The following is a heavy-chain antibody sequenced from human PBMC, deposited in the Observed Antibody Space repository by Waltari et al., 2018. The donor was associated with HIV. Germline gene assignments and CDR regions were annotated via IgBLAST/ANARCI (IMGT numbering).Heavy chain of an antibody. CDR1: GLPLSSFG. CDR2: ISYDESNN. CDR3: AKDYFVVVTAAGPFDP. V-gene: IGHV3-30*18. Sequence: QVQLLASGGGVVQPGRPLRRSCGADGLPLSSFGSNWVRQAQGKGLEWVAVISYDESNNYYADSVKGRFTISRDNSKNTLYLQMNSLRAEDTAVYYCAKDYFVVVTAAGPFDPWGQGTLVTVSS. J-gene: IGHJ5*02. D-gene: IGHD2-21*02.